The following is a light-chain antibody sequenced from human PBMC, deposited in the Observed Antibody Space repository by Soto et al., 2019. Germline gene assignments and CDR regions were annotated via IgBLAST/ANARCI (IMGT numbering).Light chain of an antibody. J-gene: IGLJ1*01. V-gene: IGLV1-40*01. CDR1: SSNIGAGHD. Sequence: QSVLTQPPSVSGAPGQRVTISCTGSSSNIGAGHDVHWYQHLPGTAPKLLIYGNSNRPSGVPDRFSGSKSGTSASLAITGLQAEDEAYYYCQSYDSSLSGSEVFGTGTKVTVL. CDR3: QSYDSSLSGSEV. CDR2: GNS.